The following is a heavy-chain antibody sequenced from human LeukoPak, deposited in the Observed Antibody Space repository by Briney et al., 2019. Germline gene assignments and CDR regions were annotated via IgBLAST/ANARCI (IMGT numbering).Heavy chain of an antibody. Sequence: GGSLRLSCAVSGFTFSDYYMSWIRQAPGKGLEWVSYISPSGRHTNYADSVKGRFTISRDNAKNSLYLQMNSLRAEDTAVYYCARQPSSQNFDYWGQGALVTVSS. J-gene: IGHJ4*02. CDR1: GFTFSDYY. D-gene: IGHD6-13*01. V-gene: IGHV3-11*03. CDR3: ARQPSSQNFDY. CDR2: ISPSGRHT.